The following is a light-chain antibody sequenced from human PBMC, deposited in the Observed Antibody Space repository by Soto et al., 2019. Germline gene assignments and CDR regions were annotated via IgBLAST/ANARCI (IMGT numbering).Light chain of an antibody. CDR1: QSVSSTY. CDR3: QQYGSLPRT. V-gene: IGKV3-20*01. J-gene: IGKJ1*01. CDR2: GAS. Sequence: EIVLTQSPGTLSLSPGERATLSCRASQSVSSTYLAWYQQKPGQAPRLLIYGASSRATGIPDRFSGSGSGTDFTLIISRLDPEDFAVYYCQQYGSLPRTFGQGTKVEIK.